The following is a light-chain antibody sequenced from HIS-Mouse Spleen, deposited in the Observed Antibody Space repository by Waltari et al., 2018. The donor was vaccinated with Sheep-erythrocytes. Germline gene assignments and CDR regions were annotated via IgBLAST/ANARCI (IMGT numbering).Light chain of an antibody. CDR1: SSDVGGSNY. V-gene: IGLV2-14*01. J-gene: IGLJ3*02. Sequence: QSALTQPASVSGSPGQSITISCTGTSSDVGGSNYVSWYQQHPGKAPKLMIYEVSNRPSGVSNRFSGSKSGNTASLTFSGLQAEDEADYYCSSYTSSSTWVFGGGTKLTVL. CDR3: SSYTSSSTWV. CDR2: EVS.